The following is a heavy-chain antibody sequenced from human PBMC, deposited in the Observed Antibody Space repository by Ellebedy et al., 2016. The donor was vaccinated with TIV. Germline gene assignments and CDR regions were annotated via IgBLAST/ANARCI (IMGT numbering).Heavy chain of an antibody. CDR2: TYYRSKWYN. D-gene: IGHD3-9*01. J-gene: IGHJ2*01. Sequence: SQTLSLTCXISGDSVSSNSAAWNWIRQSPSRGLEWLGRTYYRSKWYNDYAVSVKSRITINPDTSKNQFSLQLNSVTPEDTAVYYCARDRPRVADDILTGYFLPGHLDWYFDLWGRGTLVTVSS. V-gene: IGHV6-1*01. CDR3: ARDRPRVADDILTGYFLPGHLDWYFDL. CDR1: GDSVSSNSAA.